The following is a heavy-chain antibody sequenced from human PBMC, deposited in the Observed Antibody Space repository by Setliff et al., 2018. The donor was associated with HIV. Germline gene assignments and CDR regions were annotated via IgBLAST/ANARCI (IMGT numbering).Heavy chain of an antibody. J-gene: IGHJ6*03. CDR3: ARGSRGYSYAYYYYYMDV. V-gene: IGHV4-31*01. CDR1: GGSISSGDYY. Sequence: SETLSLTCTVSGGSISSGDYYWSWIRQHPGKGLEWIGYIYHSGSTYYNPSLESLVTISVDTSKNQFSLKLTSVTAADTAVYYCARGSRGYSYAYYYYYMDVWGKGTTVTVSS. D-gene: IGHD5-18*01. CDR2: IYHSGST.